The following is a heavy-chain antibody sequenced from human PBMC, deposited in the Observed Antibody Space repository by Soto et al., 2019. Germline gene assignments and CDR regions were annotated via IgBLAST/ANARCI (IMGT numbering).Heavy chain of an antibody. J-gene: IGHJ6*02. CDR2: IIPIFGTA. CDR3: ARALGPDFWRNTDHVYGMDV. CDR1: GGTFSSYA. V-gene: IGHV1-69*13. Sequence: ASVKVSCKASGGTFSSYAISWVRQAPGQGLEWMGGIIPIFGTANYAQKFQGRVTITADESTSTAYMELSSLRSEDTAVYYCARALGPDFWRNTDHVYGMDVWGQGTTVTVSS. D-gene: IGHD3-3*01.